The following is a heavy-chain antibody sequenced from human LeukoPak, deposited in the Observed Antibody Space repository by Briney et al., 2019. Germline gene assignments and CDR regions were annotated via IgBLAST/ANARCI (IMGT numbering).Heavy chain of an antibody. Sequence: GASVKVSCKASGYTFTGYYMHWVRQAPGQGLEWMGWINPNSGGTNYAQKFQGRVTTTRDTSISTAYMELSRLRSDDTAVYYCARDRRKAAGTPLDYWGQGTLVTVSS. CDR2: INPNSGGT. J-gene: IGHJ4*02. D-gene: IGHD6-13*01. CDR1: GYTFTGYY. CDR3: ARDRRKAAGTPLDY. V-gene: IGHV1-2*02.